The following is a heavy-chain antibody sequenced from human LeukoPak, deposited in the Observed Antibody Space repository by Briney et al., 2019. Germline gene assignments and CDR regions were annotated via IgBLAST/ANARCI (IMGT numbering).Heavy chain of an antibody. D-gene: IGHD6-13*01. V-gene: IGHV3-9*01. J-gene: IGHJ4*02. Sequence: GGSLRLSCAASGFTFDDYAMHWVRQAPGKGLEWVSGISWNSGSIGYADSVKGRFTISRDNAKNSLYLQMNSPRAEDTALYYCAKDSSSWYYFDYWGQGTLVTVSS. CDR1: GFTFDDYA. CDR3: AKDSSSWYYFDY. CDR2: ISWNSGSI.